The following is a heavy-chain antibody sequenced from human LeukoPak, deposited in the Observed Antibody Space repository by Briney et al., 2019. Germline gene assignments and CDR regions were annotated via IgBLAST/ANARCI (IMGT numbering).Heavy chain of an antibody. Sequence: ASVKVSCKASGYTFTGYYMHWVRQAPGQGLEWMGWINPNSGGTNYAQKLQGRVTMTRDTSISTAYMELSRLRSDDTAVYYCARGSGEDYYDSSGYYNLLLGYWGQGTLVTVSS. V-gene: IGHV1-2*02. CDR1: GYTFTGYY. J-gene: IGHJ4*02. CDR3: ARGSGEDYYDSSGYYNLLLGY. CDR2: INPNSGGT. D-gene: IGHD3-22*01.